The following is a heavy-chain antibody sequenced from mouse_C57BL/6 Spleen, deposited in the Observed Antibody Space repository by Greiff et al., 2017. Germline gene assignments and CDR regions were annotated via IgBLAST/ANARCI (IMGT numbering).Heavy chain of an antibody. CDR1: GYAFSSSW. CDR2: IYPGDGDT. CDR3: ARYYYGSSYDYYAMDY. D-gene: IGHD1-1*01. V-gene: IGHV1-82*01. Sequence: VKLMESGPELVKPGASVKISCKASGYAFSSSWMNWVKQRPGKGLEWIGRIYPGDGDTNYNGKFKGKATLTADKSSSTAYMQLSSLTSEDSAVYFCARYYYGSSYDYYAMDYWGQGTSVTVSS. J-gene: IGHJ4*01.